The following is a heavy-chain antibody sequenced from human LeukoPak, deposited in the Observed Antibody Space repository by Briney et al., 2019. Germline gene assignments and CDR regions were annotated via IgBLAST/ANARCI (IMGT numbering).Heavy chain of an antibody. CDR3: ARGSTYYDSSGQVPFDY. CDR1: GFTFSTYS. D-gene: IGHD3-22*01. Sequence: GGSLRLSCAASGFTFSTYSMNWVRQAPGKGLEWVSYISSSSSTIYYADSVKGRFTISRDNAKNSLYLQMNSLRAENTAVYYCARGSTYYDSSGQVPFDYWGQGTLVTVSS. V-gene: IGHV3-48*01. CDR2: ISSSSSTI. J-gene: IGHJ4*02.